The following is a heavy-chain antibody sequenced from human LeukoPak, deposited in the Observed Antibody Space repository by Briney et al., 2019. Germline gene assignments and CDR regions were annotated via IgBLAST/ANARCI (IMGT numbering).Heavy chain of an antibody. D-gene: IGHD2-8*01. J-gene: IGHJ4*02. CDR3: AANLKGYCTNGVCGFDY. V-gene: IGHV1-58*02. CDR1: GFTFTSSA. CDR2: IVVGSGNT. Sequence: TSVKVSCKASGFTFTSSAMQWVRQACGQRLEWIGWIVVGSGNTNYAQKFQERVTITRDMSTSTAYMELSSLRSEDTAVYYCAANLKGYCTNGVCGFDYWGQGTLVTVSS.